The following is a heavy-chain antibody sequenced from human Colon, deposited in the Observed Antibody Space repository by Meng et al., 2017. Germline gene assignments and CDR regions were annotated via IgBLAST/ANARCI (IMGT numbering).Heavy chain of an antibody. CDR1: GYTFTSSD. V-gene: IGHV1-8*01. CDR3: ARTAMLDS. CDR2: MNHNTGNT. Sequence: QVQLVQSGAEVWKPGASVKVTCKASGYTFTSSDINWVRQATGRGLEWLGWMNHNTGNTGSAQKFQGRVSMTRDTSIGTAYMELSGLKSEDTAVYYCARTAMLDSWGQGTLVTVSS. J-gene: IGHJ5*01. D-gene: IGHD2-2*01.